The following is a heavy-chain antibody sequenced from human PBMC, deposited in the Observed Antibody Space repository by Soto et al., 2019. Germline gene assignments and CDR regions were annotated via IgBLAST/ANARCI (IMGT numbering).Heavy chain of an antibody. V-gene: IGHV3-23*01. J-gene: IGHJ6*02. Sequence: PGGSLRLSCAASGFTFSSYAMSWVRQAPGKGLEWVSAISGSGGSTYYADSVKGRFTISRDNSKNTLYLQMNSLRAEDTAVYYCAKGGSEKYYDFWSGYYTDYYYYGMDVWGQG. CDR2: ISGSGGST. D-gene: IGHD3-3*01. CDR3: AKGGSEKYYDFWSGYYTDYYYYGMDV. CDR1: GFTFSSYA.